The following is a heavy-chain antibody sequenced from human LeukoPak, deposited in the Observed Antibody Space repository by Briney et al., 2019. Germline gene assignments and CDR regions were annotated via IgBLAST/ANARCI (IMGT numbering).Heavy chain of an antibody. V-gene: IGHV4-4*07. CDR2: FYTSGTT. CDR3: ARTVVTLDWYFDL. CDR1: GDSISSYS. D-gene: IGHD4-23*01. J-gene: IGHJ2*01. Sequence: SETLSLTCTVSGDSISSYSWNWIRQPAGKGLEWIGRFYTSGTTNYNPSLKSRVTMSIDTSKNQVSLKMRSVTAADTAVYYCARTVVTLDWYFDLWGRGTLARVPS.